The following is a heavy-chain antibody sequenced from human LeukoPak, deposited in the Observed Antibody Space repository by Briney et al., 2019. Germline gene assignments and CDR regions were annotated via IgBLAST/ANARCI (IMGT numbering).Heavy chain of an antibody. Sequence: GGSLRLSCAASGFTFSSYWMHWVRHAPGKGLVWVSRINSDGSSTTYADSVKGRFTISRDNAKNTLYLQMNSLRAEDTAVYYCAKGGGSGSLKGGYYYYYMDVWGKGTTVTISS. CDR1: GFTFSSYW. CDR3: AKGGGSGSLKGGYYYYYMDV. V-gene: IGHV3-74*01. CDR2: INSDGSST. J-gene: IGHJ6*03. D-gene: IGHD3-22*01.